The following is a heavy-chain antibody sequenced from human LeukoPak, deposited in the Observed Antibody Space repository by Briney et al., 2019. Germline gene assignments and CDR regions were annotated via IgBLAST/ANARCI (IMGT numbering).Heavy chain of an antibody. CDR2: ISYDGSNK. CDR3: AKRLSRYNYGFLPDY. Sequence: GGSLRLSCAASGFTFSNYGMHWVRQAPGKGLEWLAVISYDGSNKSYADSVKGRFTISRDNSKNTLYLQMNSLRAEDTAVYYCAKRLSRYNYGFLPDYWGQGTLVTVSS. J-gene: IGHJ4*02. D-gene: IGHD5-24*01. V-gene: IGHV3-30*18. CDR1: GFTFSNYG.